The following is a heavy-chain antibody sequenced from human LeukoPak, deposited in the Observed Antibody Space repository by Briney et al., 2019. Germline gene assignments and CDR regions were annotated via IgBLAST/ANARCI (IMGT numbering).Heavy chain of an antibody. Sequence: PGGSLRLSCAASGFTFSTYSMNWVRQAPGKGLEWVSSISSGSRYIYYADSVKGRFTISRDNAKNSLYLQMNSLRAEDTAVYYCARCSGGSCYHSDAYWGQGTLVTVSS. J-gene: IGHJ4*02. D-gene: IGHD2-15*01. CDR2: ISSGSRYI. CDR1: GFTFSTYS. V-gene: IGHV3-21*01. CDR3: ARCSGGSCYHSDAY.